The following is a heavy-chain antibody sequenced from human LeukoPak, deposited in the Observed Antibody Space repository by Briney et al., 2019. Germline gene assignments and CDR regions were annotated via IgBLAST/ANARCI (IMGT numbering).Heavy chain of an antibody. V-gene: IGHV1-46*01. Sequence: GASVKVSCKASGYTFTSYYMHWVRQAPGQGLEWMGIINPSGGSTSYAQKFQGRVTMTRDTSTITVYMELSSLRSEDTAVYYCAEAVAGPRGWFDPWGQGTLVTVSS. D-gene: IGHD6-19*01. CDR2: INPSGGST. CDR1: GYTFTSYY. CDR3: AEAVAGPRGWFDP. J-gene: IGHJ5*02.